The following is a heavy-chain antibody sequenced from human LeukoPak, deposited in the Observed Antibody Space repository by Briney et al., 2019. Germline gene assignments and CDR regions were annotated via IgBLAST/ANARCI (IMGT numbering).Heavy chain of an antibody. J-gene: IGHJ4*02. CDR3: ARHSRYGSVNY. V-gene: IGHV4-39*01. D-gene: IGHD3-10*01. Sequence: SETLSLTCTVSGGSISSSSYYWGWIRQPPGKGLEWIGEINHSGSTNYNPSLKSRVTISVDTSKNQFSLKLSSVTAADTAVYYCARHSRYGSVNYWGQGTLVTVSS. CDR1: GGSISSSSYY. CDR2: INHSGST.